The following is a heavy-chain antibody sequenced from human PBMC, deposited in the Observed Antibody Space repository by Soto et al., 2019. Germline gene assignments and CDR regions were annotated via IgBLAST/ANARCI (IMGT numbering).Heavy chain of an antibody. CDR1: GFTFSDAW. Sequence: EVQLVESGGGLVKPGGSLRLSCAASGFTFSDAWMSWVRQAPGKGLEWVGLIKKKTDGGTTDYAAPVKGRFTISRDDSKNTLYLQMSSLKTDDTAVYYCRTQWLDWGQGNLVTVSS. J-gene: IGHJ1*01. CDR2: IKKKTDGGTT. D-gene: IGHD6-19*01. CDR3: RTQWLD. V-gene: IGHV3-15*01.